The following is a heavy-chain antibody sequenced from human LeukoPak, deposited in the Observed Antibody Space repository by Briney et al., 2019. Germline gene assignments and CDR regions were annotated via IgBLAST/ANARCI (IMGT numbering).Heavy chain of an antibody. CDR3: AKDRGGYSYEEYYYYYGMDV. V-gene: IGHV3-53*01. CDR1: GFTVSSNY. CDR2: IYSGGST. J-gene: IGHJ6*02. Sequence: GGSLRLSCAASGFTVSSNYMSWVRQAPGKGLEWVSVIYSGGSTYYADSVKGRFTIPRDNSKNTLYLQMNSLRAEDTAVYYCAKDRGGYSYEEYYYYYGMDVWGQGTTVTVSS. D-gene: IGHD5-18*01.